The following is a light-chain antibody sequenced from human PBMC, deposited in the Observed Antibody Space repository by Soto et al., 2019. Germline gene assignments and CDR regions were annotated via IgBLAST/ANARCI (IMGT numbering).Light chain of an antibody. CDR3: QHYNSYSEA. CDR2: KAS. Sequence: DIQRTHSPSTLSGYVLYRVTITCLASQTISSWLAWYQQKPGKAPKLLIYKASTVKSGVPSRFSGSGSGTEFTLTISSLQPDDFATYYCQHYNSYSEAFGQGTKVDIK. CDR1: QTISSW. V-gene: IGKV1-5*03. J-gene: IGKJ1*01.